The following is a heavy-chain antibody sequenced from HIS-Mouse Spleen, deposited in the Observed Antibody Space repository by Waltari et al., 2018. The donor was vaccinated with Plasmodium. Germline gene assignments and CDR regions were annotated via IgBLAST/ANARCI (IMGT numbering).Heavy chain of an antibody. J-gene: IGHJ2*01. CDR1: GFTFSSYW. Sequence: EVQLVESGGGLVQPGGSLRLSCAASGFTFSSYWMSWVRQAPGKGREWVANIKQDESEKYYVDSVKGRLTISRDNAKNSLYLQMNSRRAEDMAVYYCASSWYWYCDLWGRGTRVTVSS. CDR2: IKQDESEK. CDR3: ASSWYWYCDL. V-gene: IGHV3-7*01. D-gene: IGHD6-13*01.